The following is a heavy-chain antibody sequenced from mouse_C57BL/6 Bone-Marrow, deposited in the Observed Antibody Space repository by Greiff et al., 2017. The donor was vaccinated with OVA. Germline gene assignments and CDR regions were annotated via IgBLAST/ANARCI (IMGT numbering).Heavy chain of an antibody. Sequence: VQLQQSGPELVKPGASVSISCKASGYSFTDYNMNWVKQSYGKSLEWIGVFNPNYGTTSYNPKLKGQATLTVDHSSSTAYLQFNCLTSEASAVFYCAGAPTTTVVVDFWYFDDWGKGTTVTVSS. CDR2: FNPNYGTT. CDR1: GYSFTDYN. CDR3: AGAPTTTVVVDFWYFDD. V-gene: IGHV1-39*01. D-gene: IGHD1-1*01. J-gene: IGHJ1*03.